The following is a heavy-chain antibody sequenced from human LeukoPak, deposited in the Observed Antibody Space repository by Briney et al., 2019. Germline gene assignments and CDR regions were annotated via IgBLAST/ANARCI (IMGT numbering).Heavy chain of an antibody. Sequence: PSETLSLTCSVSGGSINSHYWSWVRQPPGKGLEWIGYVFNGGDTIYNPSLKSRVTIPVDTSRDLFSMRLSSVITAGPCISCYTTRPAGSTWYGVFAYWSQGTLVTVSS. CDR3: TTRPAGSTWYGVFAY. D-gene: IGHD6-13*01. J-gene: IGHJ4*02. V-gene: IGHV4-59*11. CDR1: GGSINSHY. CDR2: VFNGGDT.